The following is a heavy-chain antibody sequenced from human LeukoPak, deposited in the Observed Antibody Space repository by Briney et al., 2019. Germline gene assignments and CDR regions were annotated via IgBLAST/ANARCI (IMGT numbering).Heavy chain of an antibody. V-gene: IGHV3-74*01. J-gene: IGHJ4*02. CDR2: INSDGSAT. CDR3: ATDPDSGGWSTFDY. Sequence: GGSLRLSCAASGFSFSRYWMHWVRQAPGKGLVWVSRINSDGSATHYADSVKGRFTISRDNAKNTLYLQMNSLRAEDTAVYYCATDPDSGGWSTFDYWGQGTLVTVSS. D-gene: IGHD6-19*01. CDR1: GFSFSRYW.